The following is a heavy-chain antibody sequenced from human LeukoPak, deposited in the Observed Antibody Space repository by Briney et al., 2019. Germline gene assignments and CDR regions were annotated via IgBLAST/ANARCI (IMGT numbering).Heavy chain of an antibody. Sequence: SETLSLTCTVSGGSISSSSYYWGWIRQPPGKGLERIGSIYYSGSTYYNPSLKSRVTISVDTSKNQFSLKLSSVTAADTAVYYCARPYYYGSGSAAAFDIWGQGTMVTVSS. V-gene: IGHV4-39*01. CDR3: ARPYYYGSGSAAAFDI. D-gene: IGHD3-10*01. CDR2: IYYSGST. J-gene: IGHJ3*02. CDR1: GGSISSSSYY.